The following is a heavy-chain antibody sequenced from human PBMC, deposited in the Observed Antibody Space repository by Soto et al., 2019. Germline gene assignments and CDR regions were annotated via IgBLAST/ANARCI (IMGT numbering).Heavy chain of an antibody. CDR3: ARGLYCGGGCYSHFDY. V-gene: IGHV1-69*13. Sequence: SVKVSCKASGGTFSNYPFIWVRQAPGQGLDWMGGIIPIFGTTDYGQRFQGRVTITADESTNTAYMELSSLRSDDTAVYYCARGLYCGGGCYSHFDYWGQGTLVTVSS. CDR1: GGTFSNYP. J-gene: IGHJ4*02. CDR2: IIPIFGTT. D-gene: IGHD2-21*02.